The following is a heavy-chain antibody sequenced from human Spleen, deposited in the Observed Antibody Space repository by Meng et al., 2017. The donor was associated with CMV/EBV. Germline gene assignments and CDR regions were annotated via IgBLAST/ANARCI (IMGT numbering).Heavy chain of an antibody. CDR3: ARGNGWNYAVEDY. CDR2: ISYDGSNK. Sequence: CAASGFTFSSNAMHWVRQAPGKGLEWVAVISYDGSNKYYADSVKGRFTISRDNSKNTLYLQMNSLRAEDTAVYYCARGNGWNYAVEDYWGQGTLVTVSS. CDR1: GFTFSSNA. J-gene: IGHJ4*02. D-gene: IGHD1-7*01. V-gene: IGHV3-30*04.